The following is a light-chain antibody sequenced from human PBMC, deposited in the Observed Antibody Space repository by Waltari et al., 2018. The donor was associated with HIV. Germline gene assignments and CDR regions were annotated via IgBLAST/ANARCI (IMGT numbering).Light chain of an antibody. CDR2: KDS. Sequence: SYELTQPPSLSVSPGRPASITCSAAALPNQYAYWYQQKAGQAPVLIIYKDSERPSGIPERFSGSSSGTTVTLTISGVQAEDEADYYCQSTDSSGTYVVFGGGTKVTVL. CDR1: ALPNQY. J-gene: IGLJ2*01. CDR3: QSTDSSGTYVV. V-gene: IGLV3-25*03.